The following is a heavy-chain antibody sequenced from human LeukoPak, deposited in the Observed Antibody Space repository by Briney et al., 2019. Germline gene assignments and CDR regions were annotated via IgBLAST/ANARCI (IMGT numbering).Heavy chain of an antibody. D-gene: IGHD2-15*01. CDR2: IYYSGST. Sequence: SETLSLTCTVSGGSISSYYWSWIRQPPGKGLEWIGYIYYSGSTNYNPSLKSRVTISVDTSKNQFSLKLSSVTAADTAVYYCAREAVVAATVDYYYMDVWGKGTTVTISS. CDR3: AREAVVAATVDYYYMDV. J-gene: IGHJ6*03. V-gene: IGHV4-59*01. CDR1: GGSISSYY.